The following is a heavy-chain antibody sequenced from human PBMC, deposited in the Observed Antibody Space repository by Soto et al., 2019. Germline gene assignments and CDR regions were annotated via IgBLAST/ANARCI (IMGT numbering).Heavy chain of an antibody. D-gene: IGHD3-3*01. J-gene: IGHJ4*02. CDR2: INHSGST. V-gene: IGHV4-34*01. Sequence: SDTLSLTCAVYGGSFSGYYWSWIRQPPGKGLEWIGEINHSGSTNYNPSLKSRVTISVDTSKNQFSLKLSSVTAADTAVYYCARGLGSGYALYYFDYWGQGTLVTVSS. CDR1: GGSFSGYY. CDR3: ARGLGSGYALYYFDY.